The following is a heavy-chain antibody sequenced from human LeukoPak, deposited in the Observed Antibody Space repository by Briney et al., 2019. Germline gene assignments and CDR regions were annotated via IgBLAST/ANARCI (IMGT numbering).Heavy chain of an antibody. CDR2: INTDGTVT. CDR1: GFTFSSDW. J-gene: IGHJ4*02. CDR3: ATKQWLAPPPDS. Sequence: GGSLRLSCAASGFTFSSDWMTWVRQAPGKGLESVSRINTDGTVTTYADSMKGRFTVSRDNADNTMFLQMNSVRDEDTAVYYCATKQWLAPPPDSWGQGTPVTVSS. V-gene: IGHV3-74*01. D-gene: IGHD6-19*01.